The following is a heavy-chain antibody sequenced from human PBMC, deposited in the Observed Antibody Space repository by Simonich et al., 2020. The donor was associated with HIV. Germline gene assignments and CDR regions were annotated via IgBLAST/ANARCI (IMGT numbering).Heavy chain of an antibody. CDR3: VRRLAVAGTYWYFDL. CDR1: GYSFTSYW. Sequence: EVQLVQSGAEVKKPGESLKISCKGSGYSFTSYWIGWVRQMPGKGLEWMGIIYPGASDTRYSPSFQGQVTISADKSLSTAYLQWSSLKASDTAMYYCVRRLAVAGTYWYFDLWGRGTLVTVSS. D-gene: IGHD6-19*01. CDR2: IYPGASDT. J-gene: IGHJ2*01. V-gene: IGHV5-51*03.